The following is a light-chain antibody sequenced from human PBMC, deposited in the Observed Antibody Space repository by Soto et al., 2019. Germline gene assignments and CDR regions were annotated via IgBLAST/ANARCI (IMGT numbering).Light chain of an antibody. CDR1: QSISTY. Sequence: EIVLTQSPATLSLSPRERATLSCRASQSISTYLACYQHKPGQAPRLLIYDASNKATGIPARFSGSGSGTYFTLTIGSLEPEDFAAYYCQQRSYWLTFGGGTKVEIE. V-gene: IGKV3-11*01. CDR3: QQRSYWLT. J-gene: IGKJ4*01. CDR2: DAS.